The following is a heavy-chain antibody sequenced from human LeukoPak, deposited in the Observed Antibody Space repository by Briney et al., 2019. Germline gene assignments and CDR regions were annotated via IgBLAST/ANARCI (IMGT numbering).Heavy chain of an antibody. CDR3: TTRKYAIGY. J-gene: IGHJ4*02. D-gene: IGHD2-8*01. CDR2: IKSKPDGGTT. Sequence: GGSLRLSCAASGFTVSNNYMGWVRQAPGKGLEWVGRIKSKPDGGTTDYAAPVKGRFTISRDDSKNTLYLQMNSLKTEDTAVYYCTTRKYAIGYWGQGTLVTVSS. CDR1: GFTVSNNY. V-gene: IGHV3-15*01.